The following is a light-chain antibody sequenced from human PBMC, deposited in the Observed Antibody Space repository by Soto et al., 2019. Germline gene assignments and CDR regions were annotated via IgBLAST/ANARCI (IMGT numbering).Light chain of an antibody. CDR3: AAWDDSLNGYV. V-gene: IGLV1-44*01. J-gene: IGLJ1*01. Sequence: QPVLTQPPSASGTPGQRVTISCSGSSSNIGRNTVNWYQQLPGTAPKLLIYNNYQRPSGVPDRFSGSKSGTSASLAISGLQSEDEADYYCAAWDDSLNGYVFGTGTKVTVL. CDR1: SSNIGRNT. CDR2: NNY.